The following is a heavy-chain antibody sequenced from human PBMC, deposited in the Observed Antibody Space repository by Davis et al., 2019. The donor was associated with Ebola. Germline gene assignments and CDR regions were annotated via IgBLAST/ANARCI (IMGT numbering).Heavy chain of an antibody. CDR2: IKSKTDGGTT. D-gene: IGHD3-22*01. CDR3: ARDAYYYDSSGYYIGYFDY. V-gene: IGHV3-15*07. Sequence: GESLKISCAASGFTFSNAWMNWVRQAPGKGLEWVGRIKSKTDGGTTDYAAPVKGRFTISRDNAKNSLYLQMNSLRDEDTAVYYCARDAYYYDSSGYYIGYFDYWGQGTLVTVSS. CDR1: GFTFSNAW. J-gene: IGHJ4*02.